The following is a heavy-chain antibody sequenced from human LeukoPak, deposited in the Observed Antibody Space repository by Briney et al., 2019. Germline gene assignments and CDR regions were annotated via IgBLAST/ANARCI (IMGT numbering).Heavy chain of an antibody. CDR3: AARSSGNPYF. CDR2: AGWAGGTT. D-gene: IGHD1-26*01. J-gene: IGHJ4*02. Sequence: GGSLRLSCATSGFTFDRYTIHWVRQAPGKGLEWVSLAGWAGGTTYYSDSVRGRFTISRDNAENSLYLQMNSLRVEDTAVYYCAARSSGNPYFWGQGTLVTVSS. V-gene: IGHV3-43*01. CDR1: GFTFDRYT.